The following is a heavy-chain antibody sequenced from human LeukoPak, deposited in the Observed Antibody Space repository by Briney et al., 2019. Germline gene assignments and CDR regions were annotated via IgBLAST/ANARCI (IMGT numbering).Heavy chain of an antibody. CDR3: AREVSGYYGSGSYPDY. J-gene: IGHJ4*02. V-gene: IGHV4-61*01. D-gene: IGHD3-10*01. CDR2: IYYSGST. Sequence: SETLFLTCTVSGGSVSSGSYYWSWIRQPPGKGLEWIGYIYYSGSTNYNPSLKSRVTISVDTSKNQFSLKLSSVTAADTAVYYCAREVSGYYGSGSYPDYWGQGTLVTVSS. CDR1: GGSVSSGSYY.